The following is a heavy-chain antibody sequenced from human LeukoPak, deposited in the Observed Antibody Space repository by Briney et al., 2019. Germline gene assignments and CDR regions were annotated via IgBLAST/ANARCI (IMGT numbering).Heavy chain of an antibody. CDR3: ARVDYSDSSRHFDY. J-gene: IGHJ4*02. D-gene: IGHD4-11*01. Sequence: GESLRLSCAASGFTFSSYGMHWVRQAPGKGLEWVAFIRYDGSNKYYADSVKGRFTISRDNAKNSLYLQMNSLRAEDTAVYYCARVDYSDSSRHFDYWGQGILVTVSS. CDR2: IRYDGSNK. CDR1: GFTFSSYG. V-gene: IGHV3-30*02.